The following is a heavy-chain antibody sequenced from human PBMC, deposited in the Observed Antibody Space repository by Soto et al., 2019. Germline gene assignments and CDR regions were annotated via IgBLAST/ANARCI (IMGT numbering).Heavy chain of an antibody. CDR3: ARARPIVVVPAAIVTGAFDI. Sequence: GGSLRLSCAASGFTFSSYSMNWVRQAPGKGLEWVSSISSSSSYIYYADSVKGRFTISRDNAKNSLYLQMNSLRAEDTAVYYCARARPIVVVPAAIVTGAFDIWGQGTMVTVS. D-gene: IGHD2-2*01. J-gene: IGHJ3*02. CDR2: ISSSSSYI. CDR1: GFTFSSYS. V-gene: IGHV3-21*01.